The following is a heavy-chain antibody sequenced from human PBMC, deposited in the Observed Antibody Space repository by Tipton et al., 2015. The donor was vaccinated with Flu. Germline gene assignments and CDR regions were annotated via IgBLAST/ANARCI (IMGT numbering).Heavy chain of an antibody. CDR1: GGSFSGYY. Sequence: LRLSCAVYGGSFSGYYWSWIRQPPGKGLEWIGEINHSGSTDYNPSLKSRVTISVDTSKNQFSLKLSSVTAADTAVYYCARGHTAMVGSPYYYGMDVWGQGTTVTVSS. CDR2: INHSGST. V-gene: IGHV4-34*01. D-gene: IGHD5-18*01. J-gene: IGHJ6*02. CDR3: ARGHTAMVGSPYYYGMDV.